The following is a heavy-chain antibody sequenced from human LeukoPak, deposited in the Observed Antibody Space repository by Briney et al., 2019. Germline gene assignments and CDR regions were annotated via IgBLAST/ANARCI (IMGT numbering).Heavy chain of an antibody. CDR1: EFNVSRNY. Sequence: GGSLKLSCVASEFNVSRNYMSWVRQAPGKGLEWVSVLYIAGNTYYADCVRGRFTVSRATSKNTLYLQMNSLRDGDTAVYYCASGWYSSSWFQGVFHIWGQGTMVSVSS. V-gene: IGHV3-66*02. J-gene: IGHJ3*02. CDR2: LYIAGNT. D-gene: IGHD6-13*01. CDR3: ASGWYSSSWFQGVFHI.